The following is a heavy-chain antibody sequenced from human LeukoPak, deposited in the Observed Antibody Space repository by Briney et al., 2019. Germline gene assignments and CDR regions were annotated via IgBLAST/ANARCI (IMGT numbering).Heavy chain of an antibody. D-gene: IGHD1-26*01. Sequence: SETLSLTCTISGGSIISSSHYWGWIRQPPGKGLEWIGSIYYSGSTYYNPSLKSRVTISVDTSKNQFSLKLSSVTAADTAVYYCARLEVGATSIDYWGQGTLVTVSS. V-gene: IGHV4-39*01. CDR1: GGSIISSSHY. J-gene: IGHJ4*02. CDR2: IYYSGST. CDR3: ARLEVGATSIDY.